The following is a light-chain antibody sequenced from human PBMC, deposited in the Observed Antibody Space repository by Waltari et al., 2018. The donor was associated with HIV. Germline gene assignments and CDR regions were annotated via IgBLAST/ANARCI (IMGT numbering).Light chain of an antibody. V-gene: IGLV3-27*01. Sequence: LPHPSSVSLSPGPTARFTCSGDVLPITSARWLRPRPGQAPVLLIYKDNERPSGIPERFSGSSSGTTVTLTISGARVEDEADYFCYSVADNMGVFSGGTKLTVL. J-gene: IGLJ3*02. CDR2: KDN. CDR1: VLPITS. CDR3: YSVADNMGV.